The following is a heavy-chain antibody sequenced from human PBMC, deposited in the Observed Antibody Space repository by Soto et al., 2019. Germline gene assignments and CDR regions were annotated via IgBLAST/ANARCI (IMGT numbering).Heavy chain of an antibody. CDR3: ARAYGYYFDY. D-gene: IGHD4-17*01. V-gene: IGHV4-59*01. CDR2: ICYSGST. Sequence: SSETLSLTCTVSGGSISSYYWSWIRQPPGKGLEWIGYICYSGSTNYNPSLKSRVTISVDTSKNQFSLKLSSVTAADTAVYYCARAYGYYFDYWGQGTQVTVSS. CDR1: GGSISSYY. J-gene: IGHJ4*02.